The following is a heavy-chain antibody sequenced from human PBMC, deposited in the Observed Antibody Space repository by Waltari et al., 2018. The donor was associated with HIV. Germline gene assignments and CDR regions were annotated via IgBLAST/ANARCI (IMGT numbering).Heavy chain of an antibody. CDR3: ARVRSIMGRFLGFDY. Sequence: EVQLVETGGGLIQPGGSLRLSCAASVLSVSSDYMNWVRQAPGKGLEWVSVIYRSGDAYYADFVKGRFTISRDNSKNTLYLQMNSLRAEDTAVYYCARVRSIMGRFLGFDYWGQGTLVTVSS. CDR1: VLSVSSDY. V-gene: IGHV3-53*02. D-gene: IGHD3-3*02. J-gene: IGHJ4*02. CDR2: IYRSGDA.